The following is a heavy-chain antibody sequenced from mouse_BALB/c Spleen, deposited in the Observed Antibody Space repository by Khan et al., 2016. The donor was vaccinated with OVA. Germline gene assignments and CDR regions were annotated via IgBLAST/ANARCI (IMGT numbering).Heavy chain of an antibody. D-gene: IGHD2-14*01. CDR3: ARSLYYSYGYALDC. CDR2: ISSIGST. CDR1: GYAITSDYA. J-gene: IGHJ4*01. Sequence: EVQLQESGPGLVKPSQSLSLTCTVTGYAITSDYAWNWIRQFPGNKLEWMGYISSIGSTSYNPSLNSRISITRDTSKNQFFLQLKSVTTEDTATYYCARSLYYSYGYALDCWGRGTSVTVSS. V-gene: IGHV3-2*02.